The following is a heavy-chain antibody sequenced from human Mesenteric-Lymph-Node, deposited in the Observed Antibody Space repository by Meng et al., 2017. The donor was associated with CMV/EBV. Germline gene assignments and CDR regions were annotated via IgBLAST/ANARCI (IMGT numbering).Heavy chain of an antibody. CDR1: GFTVRSCG. Sequence: GFTVRSCGMSGVRQAPGKGVKGGTTMSGTGDSTYYEDSGKGHITNSRDNSKDTTYLQMNSLRADDTAVYYCAKGLILGSAWYFDYWGQGTLVTVSS. CDR3: AKGLILGSAWYFDY. J-gene: IGHJ4*02. CDR2: MSGTGDST. V-gene: IGHV3-23*01. D-gene: IGHD6-19*01.